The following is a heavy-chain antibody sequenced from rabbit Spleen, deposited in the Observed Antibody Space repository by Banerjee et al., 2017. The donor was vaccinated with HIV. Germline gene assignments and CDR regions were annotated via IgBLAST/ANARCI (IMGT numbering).Heavy chain of an antibody. D-gene: IGHD1-1*01. CDR1: EFSFSSNW. Sequence: QSLEESGGGLVKPGGTLTLTCTVSEFSFSSNWICWVRQAPGKGLEWIACIDTNDGDTDYANWPKGRFTISKTSSTTVTLQMTSLTAADTATYFCARNYVNAFDPWGQGTLVTVS. CDR3: ARNYVNAFDP. J-gene: IGHJ2*01. CDR2: IDTNDGDT. V-gene: IGHV1S40*01.